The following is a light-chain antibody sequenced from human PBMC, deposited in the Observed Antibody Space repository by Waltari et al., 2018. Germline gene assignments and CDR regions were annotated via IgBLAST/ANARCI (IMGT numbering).Light chain of an antibody. Sequence: QSALTQPAPVSASPGPSITISCTGTRGDVGGYAFVSWYQQHPGKAPQLIIYDVNKRPSGVSHRFSASKSGNTASLTIFGLQAEDEADYYCISYTSTTTYVVVGGGTKLTVL. CDR3: ISYTSTTTYVV. V-gene: IGLV2-14*03. CDR1: RGDVGGYAF. J-gene: IGLJ2*01. CDR2: DVN.